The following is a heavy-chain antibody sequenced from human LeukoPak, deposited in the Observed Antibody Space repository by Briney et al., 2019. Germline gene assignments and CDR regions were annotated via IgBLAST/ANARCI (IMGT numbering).Heavy chain of an antibody. Sequence: GASVKVSCKASGGTFSSYAISWVRQAPGQGLEWMGRIIPILGIANYAQKFQGRVTITADKSTSTAYMELSSLRSEDTAVYYCARDLYGSGSYLYYYYGMDVWGQGTTVTVYS. CDR1: GGTFSSYA. D-gene: IGHD3-10*01. J-gene: IGHJ6*02. CDR3: ARDLYGSGSYLYYYYGMDV. CDR2: IIPILGIA. V-gene: IGHV1-69*04.